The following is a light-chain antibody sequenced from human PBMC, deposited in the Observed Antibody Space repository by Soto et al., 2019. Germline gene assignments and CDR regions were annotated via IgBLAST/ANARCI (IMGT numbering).Light chain of an antibody. Sequence: QSVLTQPPSASRTPGQRVTISCSGSSANIGRNPVYWYQQVPGTAPKLLFYTNDQRPSGVPYRFSGSKSGTSASLAISGLRSEDEADYYCAAWDDSLSGPVFGGGTKLTVL. CDR1: SANIGRNP. J-gene: IGLJ3*02. CDR2: TND. V-gene: IGLV1-47*02. CDR3: AAWDDSLSGPV.